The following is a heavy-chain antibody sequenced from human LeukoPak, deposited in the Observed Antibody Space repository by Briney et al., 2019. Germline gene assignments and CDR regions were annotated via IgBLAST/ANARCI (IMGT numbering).Heavy chain of an antibody. D-gene: IGHD2-2*01. CDR1: NGSISDDY. CDR2: IYYSGST. Sequence: SETLSLTCTIPNGSISDDYWSWIRQPPGKGLEWIGYIYYSGSTNYSPSLRSRVTISVDRSKNQVSLILSSLTAADTAVYFCARSAAGHQYYFDYWGRGTLVTVSS. CDR3: ARSAAGHQYYFDY. V-gene: IGHV4-59*01. J-gene: IGHJ4*02.